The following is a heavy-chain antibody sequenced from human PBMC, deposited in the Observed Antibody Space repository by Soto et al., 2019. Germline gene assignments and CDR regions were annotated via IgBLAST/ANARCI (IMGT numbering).Heavy chain of an antibody. D-gene: IGHD3-16*01. J-gene: IGHJ6*02. Sequence: QVQLVQSGDEVKKPGASVKVSCKASGYIFVNYGIAWVRQAPGQGLEWMGWISPYTGNTHSATKVQGRLTMTTDTSTSTAYMDLGSLTYDDTAVYYCVMVDNYVTPTPKDVWGQGTTVTVSS. V-gene: IGHV1-18*01. CDR3: VMVDNYVTPTPKDV. CDR1: GYIFVNYG. CDR2: ISPYTGNT.